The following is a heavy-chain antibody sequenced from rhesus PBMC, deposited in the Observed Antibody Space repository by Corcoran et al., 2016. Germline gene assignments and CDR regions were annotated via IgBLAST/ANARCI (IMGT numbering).Heavy chain of an antibody. Sequence: QVQLKESGPGLVKPSETLSLTCTVSGDSIISGYAWSWIRQPPRKGLEWIGNIGGYYKPALKSRVTISKDTSKNQFSLNLTSVTAADTAVYYCASGLNYGAPNFGLDSWGQGVVVTVSS. V-gene: IGHV4-127*01. CDR3: ASGLNYGAPNFGLDS. D-gene: IGHD1-26*01. J-gene: IGHJ6*01. CDR1: GDSIISGYA. CDR2: IGG.